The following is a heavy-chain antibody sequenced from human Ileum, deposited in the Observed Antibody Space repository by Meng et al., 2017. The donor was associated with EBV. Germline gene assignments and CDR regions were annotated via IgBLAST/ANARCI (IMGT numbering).Heavy chain of an antibody. D-gene: IGHD3-22*01. Sequence: VQLQESGPGLWKPSGPLSFTCAVSGGSISRSDWWSGVRQPPGKGLEWIGETSHSGSTNYSPSLKSRVTISLDKSKNQLSLKLNSVTAADTAVYYCASSDYYRSDYWGQGTLVTVSS. J-gene: IGHJ4*02. V-gene: IGHV4-4*02. CDR1: GGSISRSDW. CDR2: TSHSGST. CDR3: ASSDYYRSDY.